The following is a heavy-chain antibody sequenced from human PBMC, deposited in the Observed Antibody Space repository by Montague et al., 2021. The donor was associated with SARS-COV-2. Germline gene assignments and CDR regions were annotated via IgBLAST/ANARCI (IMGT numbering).Heavy chain of an antibody. D-gene: IGHD3-10*01. CDR3: ASMVRAHVYSFDY. Sequence: SETLSLTCTVSGGSISSSSYYWGWIRQPPGKGLEWSGSIFDSRSTNYNPSLRSRVTISVDTSKNQFSLKLSSVTAADTAMYYCASMVRAHVYSFDYWGQGTLVTVSS. CDR1: GGSISSSSYY. CDR2: IFDSRST. J-gene: IGHJ4*02. V-gene: IGHV4-39*01.